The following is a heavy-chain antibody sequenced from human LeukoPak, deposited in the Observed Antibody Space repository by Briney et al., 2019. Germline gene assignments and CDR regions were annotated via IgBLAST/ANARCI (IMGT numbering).Heavy chain of an antibody. CDR3: ARPPHY. Sequence: PSETLSLTCAVYGGPFSGYYWSWIRQPPGKGLEWIGEINHSGSTNYNPSLKSRVTISVDTSKNQFSLKLSSVTAADTAVYYCARPPHYWGLGTLVTVSS. V-gene: IGHV4-34*01. CDR2: INHSGST. CDR1: GGPFSGYY. J-gene: IGHJ4*02.